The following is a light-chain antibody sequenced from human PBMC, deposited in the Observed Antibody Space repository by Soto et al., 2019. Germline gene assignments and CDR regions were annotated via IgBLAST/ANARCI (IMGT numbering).Light chain of an antibody. CDR3: QQYHSSTFT. CDR1: QSVLYSSNKY. V-gene: IGKV4-1*01. J-gene: IGKJ4*01. CDR2: WAS. Sequence: DIVMTQSPDSLAVSLGERATINCRYSQSVLYSSNKYLAWYQQKAGQPPKLLIYWASNRESGVPDRFSVSGSGTDFTLSISRLQAEDVAVYYCQQYHSSTFTFGGGTKVDI.